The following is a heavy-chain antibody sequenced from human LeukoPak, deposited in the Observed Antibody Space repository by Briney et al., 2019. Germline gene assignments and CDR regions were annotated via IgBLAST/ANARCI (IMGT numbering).Heavy chain of an antibody. V-gene: IGHV1-8*01. J-gene: IGHJ6*03. CDR2: MNPNSGNT. D-gene: IGHD3-10*01. Sequence: ASVKVSCKASGYTFTSYDINWVRQATGQGLEWMGWMNPNSGNTGYAQKFQGRVTMTRNTSISTAYMELSSLRSEDTAVYYCAIGGYYYGSGSPIYYYYYMDVWGKGTTVTVSS. CDR1: GYTFTSYD. CDR3: AIGGYYYGSGSPIYYYYYMDV.